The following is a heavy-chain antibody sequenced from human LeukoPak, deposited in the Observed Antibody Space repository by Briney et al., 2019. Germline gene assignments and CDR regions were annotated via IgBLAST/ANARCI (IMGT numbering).Heavy chain of an antibody. CDR1: GVTFSSYS. Sequence: GGSLRLSCAASGVTFSSYSMHWVRQAPGKGLGWGAFIRYNGSNKYYSGSVKGGFTISRDNSKTTLYLQLNSLRAEDTAVYYCAKVDSGYDGDDYWGQGTLVTVSS. J-gene: IGHJ4*02. V-gene: IGHV3-30*02. D-gene: IGHD5-12*01. CDR2: IRYNGSNK. CDR3: AKVDSGYDGDDY.